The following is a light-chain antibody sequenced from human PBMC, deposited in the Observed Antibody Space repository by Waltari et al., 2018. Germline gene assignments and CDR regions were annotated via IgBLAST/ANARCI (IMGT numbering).Light chain of an antibody. CDR2: DVV. J-gene: IGLJ3*02. Sequence: QSVLTQPASVSGSPGQSITISCTGTSSDVGGYDYVSWHQQSPGKAPNLIIYDVVKRPSGVSTRFSASKSDNTASLTISGLQAEDEGDYYCCSYKRGATWVFGGGTALTVL. CDR1: SSDVGGYDY. CDR3: CSYKRGATWV. V-gene: IGLV2-14*03.